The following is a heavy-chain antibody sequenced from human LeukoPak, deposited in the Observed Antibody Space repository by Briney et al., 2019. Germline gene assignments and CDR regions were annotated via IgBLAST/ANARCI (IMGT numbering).Heavy chain of an antibody. CDR1: GFTFSSYS. J-gene: IGHJ6*03. Sequence: KPGGSLRLSCAASGFTFSSYSMNWVRQAPGKGLEWVSSISSSSSYIYYADSVKGRFTISRDNAKNSLYLQMNSLRAEDTAVYYCARDLRSRGWYRYYYMGVGGTGTRVTVSS. CDR3: ARDLRSRGWYRYYYMGV. D-gene: IGHD6-19*01. V-gene: IGHV3-21*01. CDR2: ISSSSSYI.